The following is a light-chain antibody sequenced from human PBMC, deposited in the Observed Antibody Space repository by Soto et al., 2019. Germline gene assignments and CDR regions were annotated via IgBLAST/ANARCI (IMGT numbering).Light chain of an antibody. V-gene: IGKV1-39*01. CDR2: TAS. CDR3: QQSYSTLRT. J-gene: IGKJ1*01. CDR1: QTISNF. Sequence: DIQMTQSPSTLSASVVDRFTITCRASQTISNFLNWYQQKPGKAPKLLIYTASSFHSGVPSRFSGSGSGTDFTLTISSLQPEDFATYYCQQSYSTLRTFGQGTKVDIK.